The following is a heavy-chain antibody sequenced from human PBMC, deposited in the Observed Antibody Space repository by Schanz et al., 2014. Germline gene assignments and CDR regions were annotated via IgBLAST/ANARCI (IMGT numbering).Heavy chain of an antibody. CDR2: INHSGST. CDR3: ARVTGVWGNNY. Sequence: QVQLQQWGAGLLKPSETLSLTCAVYGGSFSGYYWSWIRQPPGKGREWIGEINHSGSTFYNPSPKGRAPIAVETSKNSFSLKRSFVTAADTAVYYCARVTGVWGNNYWGQGTLVTVSS. J-gene: IGHJ4*02. V-gene: IGHV4-34*01. CDR1: GGSFSGYY. D-gene: IGHD3-16*01.